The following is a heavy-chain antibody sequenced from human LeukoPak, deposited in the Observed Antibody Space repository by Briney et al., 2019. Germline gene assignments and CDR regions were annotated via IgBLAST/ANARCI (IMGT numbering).Heavy chain of an antibody. V-gene: IGHV4-39*07. CDR1: GGSISSSSYY. CDR2: IYYSGST. J-gene: IGHJ4*02. CDR3: ARDAYYDSSGYYDNLFDY. Sequence: SETLSLTCTVSGGSISSSSYYWGWIRQPPGKGLEWIGSIYYSGSTYYNPSLKSRVTISVDTSKNQFSLKLSSVTAADTAVYYCARDAYYDSSGYYDNLFDYWGQGTLVTVSS. D-gene: IGHD3-22*01.